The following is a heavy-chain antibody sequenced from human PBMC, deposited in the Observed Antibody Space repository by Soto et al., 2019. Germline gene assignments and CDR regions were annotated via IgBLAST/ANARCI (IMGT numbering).Heavy chain of an antibody. CDR2: ISYDGSNK. CDR3: ARDLRAARNYYYGMDV. CDR1: GFTFSSYA. D-gene: IGHD6-25*01. J-gene: IGHJ6*02. V-gene: IGHV3-30-3*01. Sequence: GGSLRLSCAASGFTFSSYAMHWVRQAPGKGLEWVAVISYDGSNKYYADSVKGRFTISRDNSKNTLYLQMNSLRAEDTAVYYCARDLRAARNYYYGMDVWGQGTTLTVSS.